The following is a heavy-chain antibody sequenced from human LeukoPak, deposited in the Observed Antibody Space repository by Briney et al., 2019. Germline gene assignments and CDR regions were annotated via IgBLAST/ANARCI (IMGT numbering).Heavy chain of an antibody. Sequence: SETLSLTCTVSNGSIRSYYWIWIRQPPGKGLEWIGYIYYSGITNYNPSLKSRVTISVDTSKNQFSLKLNSVTAADTAVYYCARAERWEGRPHGFDIWGRGTMVTVSS. J-gene: IGHJ3*02. D-gene: IGHD1-26*01. V-gene: IGHV4-59*01. CDR3: ARAERWEGRPHGFDI. CDR2: IYYSGIT. CDR1: NGSIRSYY.